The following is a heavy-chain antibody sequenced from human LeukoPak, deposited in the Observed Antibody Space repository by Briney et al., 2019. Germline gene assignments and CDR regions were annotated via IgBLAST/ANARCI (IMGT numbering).Heavy chain of an antibody. CDR2: ISYDGSNK. Sequence: PGGSLRLSCAASGFTFSSYGMHWVRQAPGKGLEWVAVISYDGSNKYYADSVKGRFTISRDNSKNTLYLQMNSLRAEDTAVYYCAKDSSYYYDSSGSPFGAFGIWGQGTMVTVSS. V-gene: IGHV3-30*18. CDR3: AKDSSYYYDSSGSPFGAFGI. J-gene: IGHJ3*02. D-gene: IGHD3-22*01. CDR1: GFTFSSYG.